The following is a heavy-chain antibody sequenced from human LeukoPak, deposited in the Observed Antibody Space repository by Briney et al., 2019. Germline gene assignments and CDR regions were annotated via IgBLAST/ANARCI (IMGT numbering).Heavy chain of an antibody. CDR2: IFYSGST. J-gene: IGHJ4*02. CDR1: GGSVSGYY. CDR3: ARGEWDLLFVY. V-gene: IGHV4-59*02. D-gene: IGHD1-26*01. Sequence: PSETLSLTCAVSGGSVSGYYWSWIRQPPGKGLEWNGYIFYSGSTNYNPSLKSRVTISVDTSKNQFSLKLSSVTAADTAVYYCARGEWDLLFVYWGQGTLVSVSS.